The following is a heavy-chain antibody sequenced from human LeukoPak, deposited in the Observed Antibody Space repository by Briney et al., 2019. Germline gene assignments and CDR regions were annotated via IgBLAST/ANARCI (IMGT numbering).Heavy chain of an antibody. Sequence: PGGSLRLSCAASGFTFSDYYMSWIRQTPGKGLEWVSYISSGGTTIYYADSVKGRFTISRDNGKNSPYLQMNSLRAEDTAVYYCARVFSSSPDYWGQGTLVTVSS. CDR3: ARVFSSSPDY. CDR2: ISSGGTTI. V-gene: IGHV3-11*01. J-gene: IGHJ4*02. D-gene: IGHD6-13*01. CDR1: GFTFSDYY.